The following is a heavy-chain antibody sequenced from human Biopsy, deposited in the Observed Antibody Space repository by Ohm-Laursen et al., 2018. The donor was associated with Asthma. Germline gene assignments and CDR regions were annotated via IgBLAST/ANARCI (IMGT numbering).Heavy chain of an antibody. CDR3: ARDKPSHIDYYYGMDV. CDR1: GFTFSSYA. V-gene: IGHV3-30-3*01. J-gene: IGHJ6*02. CDR2: ISYDGSNK. Sequence: SLRLSCAAFGFTFSSYAMHWVRQAPGKGLEWVAVISYDGSNKYYADSVKGRFTISRDNSKNTLYLQMNSLRAEDTAVYYCARDKPSHIDYYYGMDVWGQGTTVTVSS.